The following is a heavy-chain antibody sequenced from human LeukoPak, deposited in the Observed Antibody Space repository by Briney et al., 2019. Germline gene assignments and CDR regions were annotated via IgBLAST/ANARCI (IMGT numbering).Heavy chain of an antibody. Sequence: GASVKVSCKASGYTFASYDINWVRQAPGQRLEWMGWINAGNGNTKYSQKFQGRVTITRDTSASTAYMELSSLRSEDTAVYYCASGLIRYFDWILPNDYWGQGTLVTVSS. J-gene: IGHJ4*02. CDR1: GYTFASYD. CDR2: INAGNGNT. D-gene: IGHD3-9*01. CDR3: ASGLIRYFDWILPNDY. V-gene: IGHV1-3*01.